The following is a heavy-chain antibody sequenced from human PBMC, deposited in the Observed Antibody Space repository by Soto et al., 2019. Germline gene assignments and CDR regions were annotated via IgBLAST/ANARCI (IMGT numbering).Heavy chain of an antibody. V-gene: IGHV3-30*18. D-gene: IGHD1-26*01. J-gene: IGHJ4*02. CDR1: GFTFSSYG. CDR2: ISYDGSNT. Sequence: QVQLVESGGGVVQPGRSLRLSCVASGFTFSSYGMHWVRQAPGKGLEWVAIISYDGSNTYYADSVKGRFTISRDNSKNTLYLKMNSLRAEDTSVYYCAKEEGLSGSYYISSSYYFDYWGQGTLVTVSS. CDR3: AKEEGLSGSYYISSSYYFDY.